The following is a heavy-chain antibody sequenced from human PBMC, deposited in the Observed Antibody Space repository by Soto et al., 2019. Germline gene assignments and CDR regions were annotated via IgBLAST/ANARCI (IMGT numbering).Heavy chain of an antibody. Sequence: QVQLQESGPGLVKPSGTLSLSCAVSGGSVSNNNWWSWVRQSPGNGLEWIGEIHHIGGTSYTPSLESRATLSVDKSKNALSLRLNYVTAADTAVYYCTKNSAYALDYWGLGILVTVSS. CDR1: GGSVSNNNW. CDR3: TKNSAYALDY. V-gene: IGHV4-4*02. CDR2: IHHIGGT. D-gene: IGHD5-12*01. J-gene: IGHJ4*02.